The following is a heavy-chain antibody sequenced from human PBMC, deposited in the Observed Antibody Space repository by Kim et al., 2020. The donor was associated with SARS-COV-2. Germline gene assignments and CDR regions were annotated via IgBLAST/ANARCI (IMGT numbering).Heavy chain of an antibody. CDR2: IKQDGSEK. J-gene: IGHJ2*01. CDR1: GFTFSSYW. Sequence: GGSLRLSCAASGFTFSSYWMSWVRQAPGKGLEWVANIKQDGSEKYYVDSVKGRFTISRDNAKNSLYLQMNSLRAEDTAVYYCARETITVAGTWLMKNRYFDLWGRGTLVTVSS. D-gene: IGHD6-19*01. V-gene: IGHV3-7*03. CDR3: ARETITVAGTWLMKNRYFDL.